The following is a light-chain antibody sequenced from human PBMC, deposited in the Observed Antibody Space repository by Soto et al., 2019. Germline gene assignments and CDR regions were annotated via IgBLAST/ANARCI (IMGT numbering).Light chain of an antibody. CDR2: SDD. CDR3: SSWDDSLTVV. Sequence: QSVLTQPPSASATPGQRVTISCSGSTSNIGGKSVTWYQQIPGAAPKVVIHSDDQRPSGVLDRFSGSKSGTSASLAINAVHSEDEADYFCSSWDDSLTVVFGGGTKLTVL. CDR1: TSNIGGKS. V-gene: IGLV1-44*01. J-gene: IGLJ2*01.